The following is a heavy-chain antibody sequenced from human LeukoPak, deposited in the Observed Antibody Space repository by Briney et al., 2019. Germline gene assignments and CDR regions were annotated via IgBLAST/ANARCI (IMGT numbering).Heavy chain of an antibody. CDR2: ISASGQST. D-gene: IGHD2-21*02. V-gene: IGHV3-23*01. Sequence: PGGSLRLSCAGSVFTFSNYAMSWVRQAPGKGPEWVSAISASGQSTSYADAVKGRFTISRDNSKNTLSLQMNSLRAEDTAVYYCANAGGDSRPHDYWGQGTLVTVSS. CDR1: VFTFSNYA. CDR3: ANAGGDSRPHDY. J-gene: IGHJ4*02.